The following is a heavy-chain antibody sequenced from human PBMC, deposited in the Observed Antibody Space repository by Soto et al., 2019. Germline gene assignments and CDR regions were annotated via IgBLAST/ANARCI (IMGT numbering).Heavy chain of an antibody. CDR3: ARSGDTSGNYAKYYFDY. CDR2: ISSSSSNI. D-gene: IGHD1-1*01. CDR1: GFTFSSYS. Sequence: PGGSLRLSCAASGFTFSSYSMNWVRQAPGKGLEWVSSISSSSSNIYYADSVKGRFTISRDNAKNSLYLQMNSLRTEGTAVYYCARSGDTSGNYAKYYFDYWGQGTLVTVSS. J-gene: IGHJ4*02. V-gene: IGHV3-21*01.